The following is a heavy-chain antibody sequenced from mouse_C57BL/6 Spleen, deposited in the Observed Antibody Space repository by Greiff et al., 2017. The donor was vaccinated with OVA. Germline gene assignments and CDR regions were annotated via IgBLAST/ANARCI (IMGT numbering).Heavy chain of an antibody. J-gene: IGHJ3*01. CDR2: INPSNGGT. V-gene: IGHV1-53*01. Sequence: QVQLQQPGTELVKPGASVKLSCKASGYTFTSYWMHWVKQRPGQGLEWIGNINPSNGGTNYNEKFKSKATLTVVKSSSTAYMQLSSLTSEDSAVYYCARSGFDYYGSSSAWFAYWGQGTLVTVSA. CDR1: GYTFTSYW. D-gene: IGHD1-1*01. CDR3: ARSGFDYYGSSSAWFAY.